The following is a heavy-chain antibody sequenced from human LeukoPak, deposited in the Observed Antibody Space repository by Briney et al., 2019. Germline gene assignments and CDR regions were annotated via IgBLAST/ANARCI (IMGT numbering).Heavy chain of an antibody. CDR1: GGSFSGYY. V-gene: IGHV4-34*01. Sequence: SETLSLTCAVYGGSFSGYYWSWIRQPPGKGLEWIGEINHSGSTNYNPSLKSRVTISVDTSKNQFSLKLSSVTAADTAVYYCARGYTVVVVAATGNWFDPWGQGTLVTVSS. CDR3: ARGYTVVVVAATGNWFDP. J-gene: IGHJ5*02. CDR2: INHSGST. D-gene: IGHD2-15*01.